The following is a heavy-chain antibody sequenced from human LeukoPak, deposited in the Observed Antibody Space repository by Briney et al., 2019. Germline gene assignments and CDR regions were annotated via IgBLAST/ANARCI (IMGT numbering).Heavy chain of an antibody. CDR3: ARAGHYYFDY. J-gene: IGHJ4*02. Sequence: GGSLRLSCAASGFTFSSYSMNWVRQAPGKGLQWVSAISGSGGSTYYIDSVKGRLTISRDNSKNTLYLQMNSLRAEDTAVYYCARAGHYYFDYWGQGTLVTVSS. CDR1: GFTFSSYS. D-gene: IGHD2-21*02. CDR2: ISGSGGST. V-gene: IGHV3-23*01.